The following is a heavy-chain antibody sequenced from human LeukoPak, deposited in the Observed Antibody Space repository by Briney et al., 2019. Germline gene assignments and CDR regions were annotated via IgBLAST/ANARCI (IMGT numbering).Heavy chain of an antibody. Sequence: GGSLRLSCVASGFTFSSYEMNWVRQAPGKGLEWVSYISSSGSTIYYADSVKGRFTISRDNAKNSLYLQMNSLRAEDTALYYCATLYYYGSGSTHIFDYWGQGTLVTVSS. V-gene: IGHV3-48*03. CDR3: ATLYYYGSGSTHIFDY. J-gene: IGHJ4*02. D-gene: IGHD3-10*01. CDR2: ISSSGSTI. CDR1: GFTFSSYE.